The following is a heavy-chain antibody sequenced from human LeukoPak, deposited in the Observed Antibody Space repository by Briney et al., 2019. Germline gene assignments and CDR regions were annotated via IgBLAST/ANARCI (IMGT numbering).Heavy chain of an antibody. Sequence: GRSLRLSCAAYGFTFSSYGMHWVRQAPGKGLEWVAVIWYDGSNKYYADSVKGRFTISRDNSKNTLYLQMNSLRAEDTAVYYCAKDTGWFDPWGQGTLVTVSS. J-gene: IGHJ5*02. CDR1: GFTFSSYG. CDR3: AKDTGWFDP. CDR2: IWYDGSNK. V-gene: IGHV3-33*06. D-gene: IGHD2-8*02.